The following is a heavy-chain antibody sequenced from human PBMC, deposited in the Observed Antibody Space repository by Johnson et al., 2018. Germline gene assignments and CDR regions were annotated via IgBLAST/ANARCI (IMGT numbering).Heavy chain of an antibody. CDR1: GFTFGDYA. D-gene: IGHD2-2*01. Sequence: VQLVQSGGGLVQPGRSLRLSCTASGFTFGDYAMSWFRQAPGKGLEWVGFIRSKAYGGTTEYAASVKGRFTISRDDSKSIAYLQMNSLKTEDTAVYYCTLGYCSTTSCSHYYGMDVWGQGTTVTVSS. V-gene: IGHV3-49*03. J-gene: IGHJ6*02. CDR2: IRSKAYGGTT. CDR3: TLGYCSTTSCSHYYGMDV.